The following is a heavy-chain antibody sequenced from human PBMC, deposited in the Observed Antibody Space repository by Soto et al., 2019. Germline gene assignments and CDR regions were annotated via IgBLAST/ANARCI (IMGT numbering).Heavy chain of an antibody. CDR1: GGSISSYY. Sequence: PSETLSLTCTVSGGSISSYYWSWIRQPPGKGLEWIGYIYYSGSTNYNPSLKSRVTISVDTSKNQFSLKLSSVTAADTAVYYCARSRGYSGSPFDYWGQGTLVTVSS. CDR3: ARSRGYSGSPFDY. CDR2: IYYSGST. D-gene: IGHD5-12*01. J-gene: IGHJ4*02. V-gene: IGHV4-59*08.